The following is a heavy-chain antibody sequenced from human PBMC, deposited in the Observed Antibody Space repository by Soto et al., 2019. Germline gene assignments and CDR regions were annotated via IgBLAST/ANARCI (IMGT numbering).Heavy chain of an antibody. CDR2: ISAYNGNT. Sequence: ASVKVSCKGSDYPFTSYGISWVRQPPVQGLELMGWISAYNGNTNYAQKLQGRVTMTTDTSTSTAYMELRSLRSDDTAVYYCAREGRSLVTNYYYYYGMDVWRQGNTVTGS. J-gene: IGHJ6*02. D-gene: IGHD4-4*01. V-gene: IGHV1-18*01. CDR1: DYPFTSYG. CDR3: AREGRSLVTNYYYYYGMDV.